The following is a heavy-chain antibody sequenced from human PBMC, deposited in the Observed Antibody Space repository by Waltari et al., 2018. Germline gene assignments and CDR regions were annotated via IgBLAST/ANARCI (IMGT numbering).Heavy chain of an antibody. J-gene: IGHJ5*02. Sequence: EVQVVESGGGLVQPGGSLRLPCVASGFPFSIHWMHWVRQVSGKGLDWVSRITTEETNTAYADAVKGRFTVSRDNAKNTVYLQMTSVRAEDTGIYYCARDRGTATPLDPWGQGTVVTVSS. CDR1: GFPFSIHW. CDR2: ITTEETNT. CDR3: ARDRGTATPLDP. D-gene: IGHD3-10*01. V-gene: IGHV3-74*03.